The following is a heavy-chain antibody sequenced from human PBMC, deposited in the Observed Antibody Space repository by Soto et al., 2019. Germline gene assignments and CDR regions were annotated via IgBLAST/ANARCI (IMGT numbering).Heavy chain of an antibody. CDR2: ISGSGGST. V-gene: IGHV3-23*01. D-gene: IGHD3-22*01. Sequence: GGSLRLSCAASGFTFSSYAMSWVRQAPGKGLEWVSAISGSGGSTYYADSVKGRFTISRDNSKNTLYLQMNSLRAEDTAVYYCAAQREYITMIVVVTDYWGQGTLVTVSS. CDR3: AAQREYITMIVVVTDY. J-gene: IGHJ4*02. CDR1: GFTFSSYA.